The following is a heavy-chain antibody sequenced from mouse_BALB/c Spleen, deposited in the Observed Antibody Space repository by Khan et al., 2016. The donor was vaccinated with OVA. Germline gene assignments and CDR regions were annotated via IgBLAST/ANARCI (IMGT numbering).Heavy chain of an antibody. V-gene: IGHV1S34*01. CDR1: GYPFTAYY. D-gene: IGHD2-3*01. CDR2: ISCYNGAS. CDR3: ARDGYHNAMDY. Sequence: LVKTGASVKISCKASGYPFTAYYIHWVKQSHGESLEWIGFISCYNGASNYNQKFKGKAPFTVDTSTSTAYMQCNRLTSEDSADYYSARDGYHNAMDYWGQGTSVTVSS. J-gene: IGHJ4*01.